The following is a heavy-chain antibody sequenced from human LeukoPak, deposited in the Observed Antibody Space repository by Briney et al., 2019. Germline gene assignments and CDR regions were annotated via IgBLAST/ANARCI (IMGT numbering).Heavy chain of an antibody. D-gene: IGHD6-19*01. V-gene: IGHV1-8*01. CDR1: GYTFTSYD. J-gene: IGHJ4*02. Sequence: ASVKVSCKASGYTFTSYDFNWLRQATGQGPEWMGWMNPNSGATGYAQKFQGRVTMTRDTSTRTVYMEVNSLRSEDTAVYYCARQGTYSSAIGMGCWGQGTLVTVSS. CDR2: MNPNSGAT. CDR3: ARQGTYSSAIGMGC.